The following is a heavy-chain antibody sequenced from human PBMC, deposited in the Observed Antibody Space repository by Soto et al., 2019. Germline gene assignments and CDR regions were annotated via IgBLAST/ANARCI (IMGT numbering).Heavy chain of an antibody. J-gene: IGHJ4*02. CDR3: AKDKWVAVAGRFDY. V-gene: IGHV1-18*01. CDR2: ISGYNGDT. CDR1: GYTLRNYG. D-gene: IGHD6-19*01. Sequence: EALVTVSRKTYGYTLRNYGVSWVRQAPGKGLEWIGWISGYNGDTNFAEKFQGRVTMTTDTSTRTADMELRSLTADDAGVYSCAKDKWVAVAGRFDYWGQGSLVTVPS.